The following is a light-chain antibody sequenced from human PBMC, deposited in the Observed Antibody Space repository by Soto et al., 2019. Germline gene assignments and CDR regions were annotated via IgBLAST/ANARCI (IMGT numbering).Light chain of an antibody. CDR1: QSVDSD. Sequence: EVVVTQSPATLSVSPGERVTLSCRASQSVDSDAAWFQHKPGQAPRLLIYGASTRAAGIPGRFSGSGYETDFTFTISSLEPEDSATYFCQHYNTWVRGTFGQGTKLEIK. CDR2: GAS. V-gene: IGKV3-15*01. J-gene: IGKJ2*01. CDR3: QHYNTWVRGT.